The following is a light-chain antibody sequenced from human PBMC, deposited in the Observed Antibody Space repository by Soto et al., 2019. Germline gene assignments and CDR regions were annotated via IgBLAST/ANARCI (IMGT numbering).Light chain of an antibody. CDR1: QSVSSSY. CDR3: QQYGSSPPVT. V-gene: IGKV3-20*01. Sequence: EIVLTQSPGTLSLSPGKRATLSCRASQSVSSSYLAWYQQKPGQAPRLLIYGASGRATGIPDRFSSSGSGTDFTLTISRLEPEDFALYYCQQYGSSPPVTFGQGTRLEIK. CDR2: GAS. J-gene: IGKJ5*01.